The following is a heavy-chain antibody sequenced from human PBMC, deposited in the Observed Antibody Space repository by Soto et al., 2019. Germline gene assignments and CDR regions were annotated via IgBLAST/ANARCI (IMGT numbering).Heavy chain of an antibody. CDR1: GFTFSSYW. Sequence: EVQLVESGGGLVQPGGSLRLSCAASGFTFSSYWMDWVRQAPGKGLEWVANINQDGSEKHYIDSVKGRFTISRDSSENKFYLQMSSLRAEDAAVYYCARHVWLESWGQGTLVTVSS. CDR3: ARHVWLES. CDR2: INQDGSEK. V-gene: IGHV3-7*03. J-gene: IGHJ5*01.